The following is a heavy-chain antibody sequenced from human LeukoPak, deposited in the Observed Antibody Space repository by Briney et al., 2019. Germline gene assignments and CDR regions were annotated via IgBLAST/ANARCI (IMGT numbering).Heavy chain of an antibody. D-gene: IGHD2-2*01. J-gene: IGHJ4*02. Sequence: PGGSLRLSCAASGFTFNNYGMHWVRQALGKGLVWVAVISYDGRNKHYPDSVKGRFTISRDISTDTLWLQMDSLRTEDTAVYYCAKGPLRGTAAAIDYWGQGTLVTVSS. V-gene: IGHV3-30*18. CDR1: GFTFNNYG. CDR2: ISYDGRNK. CDR3: AKGPLRGTAAAIDY.